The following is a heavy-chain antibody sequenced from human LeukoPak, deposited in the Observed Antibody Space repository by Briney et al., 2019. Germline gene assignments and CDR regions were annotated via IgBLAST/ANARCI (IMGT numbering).Heavy chain of an antibody. CDR1: GFTFSSYA. CDR3: AEVGYLSPAYFDY. Sequence: GGSLRLSCAASGFTFSSYAMSWVRQAPGKGLEWVSAISGSGGSTYYADSVKGRFTISRDNSKNTLYLQMNSLRAEDTAVYYCAEVGYLSPAYFDYWGQGTLVTVSS. D-gene: IGHD1-26*01. V-gene: IGHV3-23*01. CDR2: ISGSGGST. J-gene: IGHJ4*02.